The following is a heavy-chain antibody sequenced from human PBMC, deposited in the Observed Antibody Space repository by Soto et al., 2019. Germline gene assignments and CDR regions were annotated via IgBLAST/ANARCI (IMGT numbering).Heavy chain of an antibody. CDR2: IFPGDSDT. J-gene: IGHJ3*01. CDR1: GYSFSGYW. Sequence: EVQLVQSGAEVKKPGESLKISCKGSGYSFSGYWIGWVRQMPGKGLEWMGIIFPGDSDTRYSPSFQGQVSLSADKSTSTVYLQWGSLKASDTAMDFCARRRRPDVNVEGDAFDVWGQGTMVTVSS. CDR3: ARRRRPDVNVEGDAFDV. V-gene: IGHV5-51*01.